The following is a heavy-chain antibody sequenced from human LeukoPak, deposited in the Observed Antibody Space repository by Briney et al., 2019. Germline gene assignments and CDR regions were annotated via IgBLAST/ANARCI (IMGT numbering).Heavy chain of an antibody. CDR2: ISSSSSTI. J-gene: IGHJ6*03. Sequence: GGSLRLSCAASGFTFSSYSMNWVRQAPGKGLEWVSYISSSSSTIYYADSVKGRFTISRDNAKNSLYLQMNSLRAEDTAVYYCAAASVVVPAAINYYYYMDVWGKGTTVTVSS. CDR3: AAASVVVPAAINYYYYMDV. V-gene: IGHV3-48*04. CDR1: GFTFSSYS. D-gene: IGHD2-2*02.